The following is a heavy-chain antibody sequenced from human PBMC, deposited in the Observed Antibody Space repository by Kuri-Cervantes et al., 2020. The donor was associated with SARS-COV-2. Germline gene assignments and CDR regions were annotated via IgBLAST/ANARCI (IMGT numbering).Heavy chain of an antibody. J-gene: IGHJ6*03. V-gene: IGHV3-43D*03. CDR2: ISGDGDST. CDR3: GRELLLYYYYMDV. CDR1: GFTFEDYA. D-gene: IGHD3-10*01. Sequence: GESLKISCAASGFTFEDYAMHWVRQAPGKGLEWVSLISGDGDSTYYADSVKGRFTISRDNSKNSLYLQMNSLRAEDTAVYYCGRELLLYYYYMDVWGKGTTVTVSS.